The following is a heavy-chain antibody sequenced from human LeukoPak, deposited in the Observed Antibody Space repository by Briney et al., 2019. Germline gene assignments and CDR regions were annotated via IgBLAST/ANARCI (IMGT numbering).Heavy chain of an antibody. Sequence: PSETLSLTCAVYGGSFSGYYWSWIRQPPGKGLEWIGEINHSGSTNYNPSLKSRVTISVDTSKNQFSLKLSSVTAADTAVYYCAATWIQLWLPRAYFDYWGQGTLVTVSS. CDR2: INHSGST. CDR3: AATWIQLWLPRAYFDY. J-gene: IGHJ4*02. D-gene: IGHD5-18*01. CDR1: GGSFSGYY. V-gene: IGHV4-34*01.